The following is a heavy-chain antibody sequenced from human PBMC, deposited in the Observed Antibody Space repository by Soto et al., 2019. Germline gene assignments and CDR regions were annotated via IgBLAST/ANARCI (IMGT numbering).Heavy chain of an antibody. J-gene: IGHJ4*02. CDR2: INTDGSTT. CDR1: GFTLSNYW. V-gene: IGHV3-74*01. D-gene: IGHD5-12*01. CDR3: VRIRRGDGYTFGY. Sequence: EVQLVESGGVSVQPGGSLRLSCTASGFTLSNYWMHWVRQAPGKGLVWVSRINTDGSTTTYADSVKGRFTISGDNAKNTLYLQMNSLRDEDRAVYYCVRIRRGDGYTFGYWGQGTLVTVSS.